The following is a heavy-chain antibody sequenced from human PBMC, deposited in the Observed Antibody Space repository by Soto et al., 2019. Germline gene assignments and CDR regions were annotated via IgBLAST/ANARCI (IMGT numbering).Heavy chain of an antibody. V-gene: IGHV4-34*01. Sequence: SETVSLTCAVYCGSFSGYCWSCIRQPPWKGLEWVVEINHSGSTNYNPSLERRVTTSVDTYKNQFSLKLSSVTAADTAVYYCVRGGTDRTNGVCYSVVDFDDWGPGTLVTLSS. J-gene: IGHJ4*02. CDR1: CGSFSGYC. D-gene: IGHD2-8*01. CDR2: INHSGST. CDR3: VRGGTDRTNGVCYSVVDFDD.